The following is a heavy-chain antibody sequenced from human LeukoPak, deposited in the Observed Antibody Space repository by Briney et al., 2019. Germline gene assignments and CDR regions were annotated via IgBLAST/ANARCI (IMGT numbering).Heavy chain of an antibody. CDR3: ARDLSEYGWFGELYY. D-gene: IGHD3-10*01. J-gene: IGHJ4*02. CDR1: GFTVSSNY. V-gene: IGHV3-53*01. CDR2: IYSGGST. Sequence: GGSLRLSCAASGFTVSSNYMSWVRQAPGKGLEWVSIIYSGGSTFYADSVKGRFTISRDNAKRTLYLQMNSLRPEDTAVYFCARDLSEYGWFGELYYWGQGTLVTVSS.